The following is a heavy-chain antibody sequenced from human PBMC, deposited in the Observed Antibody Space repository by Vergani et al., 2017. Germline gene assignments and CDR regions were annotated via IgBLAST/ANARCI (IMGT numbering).Heavy chain of an antibody. D-gene: IGHD3-10*01. V-gene: IGHV4-39*01. Sequence: QLQLQESGPGLVKPSETLSLICTVSGGSINPSSSFWGWIRQSPGKGLEWLGSINYVGRTYYIPYLQSRATVCVDTSKNQFSLNLTAVTAEDTAVYYCTRGRRDNWYFDLWGRGTLVTVPS. CDR1: GGSINPSSSF. J-gene: IGHJ2*01. CDR3: TRGRRDNWYFDL. CDR2: INYVGRT.